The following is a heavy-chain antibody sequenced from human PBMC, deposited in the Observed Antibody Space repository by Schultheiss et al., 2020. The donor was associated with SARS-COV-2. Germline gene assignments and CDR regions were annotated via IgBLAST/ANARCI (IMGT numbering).Heavy chain of an antibody. CDR2: ISIDGSTT. CDR1: GFNFRNYW. J-gene: IGHJ6*02. V-gene: IGHV3-74*01. CDR3: ARGNYYALDV. Sequence: GGSLRLSCAASGFNFRNYWMHWVRQAPGKGLMWVSRISIDGSTTTYADSVKGRFAISRDDAKNTLYLQMDSLRADDTAVYYCARGNYYALDVWGQGTTVTVSS.